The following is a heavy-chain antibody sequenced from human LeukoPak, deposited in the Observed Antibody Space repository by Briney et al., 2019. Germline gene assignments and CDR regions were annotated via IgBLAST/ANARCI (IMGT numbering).Heavy chain of an antibody. J-gene: IGHJ6*02. CDR2: INHSGST. V-gene: IGHV4-34*01. CDR3: ARARFLESIYYYGMDV. Sequence: PSETLSLTCAVYGGSFSGYYWSWIRQPPGKGLEWIGEINHSGSTNYNPSLKSRVTISVDTSKNQFSLKLSSVTAADTAVYYCARARFLESIYYYGMDVWGQGTTVTVSS. D-gene: IGHD3-3*01. CDR1: GGSFSGYY.